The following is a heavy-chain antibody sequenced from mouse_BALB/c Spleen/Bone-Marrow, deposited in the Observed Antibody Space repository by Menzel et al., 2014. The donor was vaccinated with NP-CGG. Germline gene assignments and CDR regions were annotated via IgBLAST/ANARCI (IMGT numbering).Heavy chain of an antibody. J-gene: IGHJ4*01. CDR3: ARAYYGNYPYAMDY. V-gene: IGHV14-3*02. D-gene: IGHD2-10*01. Sequence: EVKLMESGAELVKPGASVKLSCTASGFNIKDTYMHWVKQRPEQGLEWIGRIDPANGNTKYDPKFQGKATITADTSSNTAYLQLSSLTSEDTAVYFCARAYYGNYPYAMDYWGQGTSVTVPS. CDR1: GFNIKDTY. CDR2: IDPANGNT.